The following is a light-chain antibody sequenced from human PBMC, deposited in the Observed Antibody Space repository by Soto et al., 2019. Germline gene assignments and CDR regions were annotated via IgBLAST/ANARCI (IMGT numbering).Light chain of an antibody. CDR3: HQRSKWPLT. CDR1: QSVRSY. J-gene: IGKJ4*01. CDR2: DAS. Sequence: EIALTQSPATLSLSPGERATLSCRASQSVRSYLAWYQQKPGQAPRLLIYDASNRATDIPARFSGSGSGTDFTLTISSLDPEDFAVYYCHQRSKWPLTFGGGTKVDIK. V-gene: IGKV3-11*01.